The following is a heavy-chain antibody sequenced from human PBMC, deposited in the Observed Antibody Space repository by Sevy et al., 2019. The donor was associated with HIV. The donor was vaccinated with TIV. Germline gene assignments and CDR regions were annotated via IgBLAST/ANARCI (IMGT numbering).Heavy chain of an antibody. Sequence: GGSLRLSCAASGFTFSSYGMHWVRQAPGEGLEWVAVISYDGSNKYYADSVKGRFTISRDNSKNTLYLQMNSLRAEDTAVYYCAKSGGSRPYYGMDVWGQGTTVTVSS. CDR2: ISYDGSNK. D-gene: IGHD2-15*01. CDR1: GFTFSSYG. CDR3: AKSGGSRPYYGMDV. V-gene: IGHV3-30*18. J-gene: IGHJ6*02.